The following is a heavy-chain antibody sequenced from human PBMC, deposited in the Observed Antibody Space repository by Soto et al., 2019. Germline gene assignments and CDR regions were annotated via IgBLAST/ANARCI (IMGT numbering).Heavy chain of an antibody. CDR3: ARVSLWFGEYEYFQH. D-gene: IGHD3-10*01. CDR2: INHSGST. CDR1: GGSFCGYY. J-gene: IGHJ1*01. V-gene: IGHV4-34*01. Sequence: PSESLSLTCGVYGGSFCGYYWSWIRQPPGKGLEWIGEINHSGSTNYNPSLKSRVTISVDTSKNQFSLKLSSVTAADTAVYYCARVSLWFGEYEYFQHWGQGTQVTVSS.